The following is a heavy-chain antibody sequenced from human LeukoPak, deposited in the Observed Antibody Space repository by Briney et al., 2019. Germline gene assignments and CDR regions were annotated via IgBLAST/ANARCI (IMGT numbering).Heavy chain of an antibody. CDR2: INPNSGGT. D-gene: IGHD1-26*01. CDR1: GYTFTDYY. CDR3: ARSAGIVKRDY. V-gene: IGHV1-2*02. Sequence: ASVKVSWKASGYTFTDYYMHWVRQAPGQGLEWMGWINPNSGGTNSAQRFQGRVTMTRDTSISTAYMELSSLRSDDTAVYYCARSAGIVKRDYWGQGTLVTVSS. J-gene: IGHJ4*02.